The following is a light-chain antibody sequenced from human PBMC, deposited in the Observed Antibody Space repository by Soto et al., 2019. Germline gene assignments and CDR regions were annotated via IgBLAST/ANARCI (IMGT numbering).Light chain of an antibody. J-gene: IGLJ1*01. CDR3: SSYTSRSTFYV. Sequence: SVLTQPASVSGSPGQSITISCTGTSSDVGGYNYVSWYQQHPGKAPKLMIDEVSSRPSVVSNRFSGSKSGNTASLTISGLQAEDEADYYCSSYTSRSTFYVFGTGTKVAVL. CDR1: SSDVGGYNY. V-gene: IGLV2-14*01. CDR2: EVS.